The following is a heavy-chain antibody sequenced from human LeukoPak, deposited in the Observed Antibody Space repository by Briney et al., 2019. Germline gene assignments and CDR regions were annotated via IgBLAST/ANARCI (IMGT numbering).Heavy chain of an antibody. CDR2: FDPEDGET. D-gene: IGHD4-23*01. Sequence: ASVKVSCKVSGYTLTELSMHWVRQAPGKGLEWMGGFDPEDGETIYAQKFQGRVTMTEDTSTDTAYMELSSLRSDDTAVYYCATVPDYGDNPDAFDIWGQGTMVTVSS. CDR3: ATVPDYGDNPDAFDI. CDR1: GYTLTELS. V-gene: IGHV1-24*01. J-gene: IGHJ3*02.